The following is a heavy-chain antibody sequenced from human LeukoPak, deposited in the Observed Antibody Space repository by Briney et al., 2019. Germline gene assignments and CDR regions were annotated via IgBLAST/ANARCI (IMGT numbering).Heavy chain of an antibody. D-gene: IGHD3-22*01. CDR1: GFTFSSYS. Sequence: GGSLRLSCAASGFTFSSYSMNWVRQAPGKGLEWVSSISSSSSYIYYADSVKGRFTISRDNAKNSLYLQMNSLRAEDTAVYYCARSYDSSGYYWYYSDYWGQGTLVTVSS. V-gene: IGHV3-21*01. CDR2: ISSSSSYI. J-gene: IGHJ4*02. CDR3: ARSYDSSGYYWYYSDY.